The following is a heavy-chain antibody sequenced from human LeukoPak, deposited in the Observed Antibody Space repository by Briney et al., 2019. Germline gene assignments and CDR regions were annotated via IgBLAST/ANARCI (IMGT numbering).Heavy chain of an antibody. D-gene: IGHD4-17*01. CDR2: ISSSSYT. V-gene: IGHV3-11*06. Sequence: GGSLRLYCAASGFTFSDYYMSWSRQAPGKGLEWVSYISSSSYTNYADSVKGRFTISRDNAKNSLYLQMNSLRAEDTAVYYCARVGRGSYGAFDIWGQGTMVTVSS. J-gene: IGHJ3*02. CDR1: GFTFSDYY. CDR3: ARVGRGSYGAFDI.